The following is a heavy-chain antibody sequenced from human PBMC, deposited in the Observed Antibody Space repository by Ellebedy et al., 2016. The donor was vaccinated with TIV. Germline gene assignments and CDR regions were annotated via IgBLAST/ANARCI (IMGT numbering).Heavy chain of an antibody. V-gene: IGHV3-33*01. D-gene: IGHD4-11*01. CDR1: GFIFSNYA. Sequence: GESLKISCAASGFIFSNYAMHWVRQAPGKGLEWVALIWYDGTNEDYAESVRGRFIISRDNSKRTLYLQMSSLRAEDTAIYYCAREGKSETYRGWFDPWGQGTLVTVSS. CDR3: AREGKSETYRGWFDP. J-gene: IGHJ5*02. CDR2: IWYDGTNE.